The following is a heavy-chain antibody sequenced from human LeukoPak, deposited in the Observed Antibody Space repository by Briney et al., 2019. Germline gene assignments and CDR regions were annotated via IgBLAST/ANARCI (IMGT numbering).Heavy chain of an antibody. D-gene: IGHD5-18*01. V-gene: IGHV3-48*03. CDR1: GFTFSSYE. J-gene: IGHJ3*02. CDR2: ISSSGSTI. Sequence: GGSLRLSCAASGFTFSSYEMNWVRQAPGKGLEWVSYISSSGSTIYYADSVKGRFTISRDNAKNSLYLQMNSLRAEDTAVYYCARARSSYGYGDAFDIWGQGTMVTVSS. CDR3: ARARSSYGYGDAFDI.